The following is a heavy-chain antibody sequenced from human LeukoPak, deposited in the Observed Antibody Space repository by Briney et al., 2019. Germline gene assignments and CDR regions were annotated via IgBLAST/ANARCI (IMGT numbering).Heavy chain of an antibody. D-gene: IGHD3-10*01. Sequence: GGSQRLSCASSGFSFSTYGMVWVRQAPGKGLEWVSHIVGGGSDRTYYADSVKGRFTVSRENAKNSLYLHMNSLRAEDTAVYHCAREMYGSGLYYFDYWGQGTLVTVSS. J-gene: IGHJ4*02. CDR1: GFSFSTYG. CDR3: AREMYGSGLYYFDY. CDR2: IVGGGSDRT. V-gene: IGHV3-48*03.